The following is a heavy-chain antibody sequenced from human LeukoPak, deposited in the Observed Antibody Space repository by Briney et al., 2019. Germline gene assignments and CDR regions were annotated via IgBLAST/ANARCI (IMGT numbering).Heavy chain of an antibody. CDR3: ARGVYQKFDP. D-gene: IGHD5/OR15-5a*01. CDR2: ISSSGSTI. V-gene: IGHV3-48*03. J-gene: IGHJ5*02. Sequence: GGSLRLSCAASGFTFSSYEMNWVRQAPGKGLEWVSYISSSGSTIYYADSVKGRFTTSRDNAKNSLYLQMNSLRAEDTAVYYCARGVYQKFDPWGQGTLVTVSS. CDR1: GFTFSSYE.